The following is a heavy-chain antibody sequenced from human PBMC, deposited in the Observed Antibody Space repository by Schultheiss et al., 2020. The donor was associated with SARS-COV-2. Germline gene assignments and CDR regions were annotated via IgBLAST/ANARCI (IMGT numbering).Heavy chain of an antibody. Sequence: GGSLRLSCAASGFTFSNSDMNWVHQAPGKGLEWVSVIYSGGSTYYADSVKGRFTISRDNSKNTLYLQMNSLRAEDTAVYYCARAGRSSSSRSDYYYYGMDVWGQGTTVTVSS. D-gene: IGHD6-6*01. CDR2: IYSGGST. CDR1: GFTFSNSD. CDR3: ARAGRSSSSRSDYYYYGMDV. J-gene: IGHJ6*02. V-gene: IGHV3-66*01.